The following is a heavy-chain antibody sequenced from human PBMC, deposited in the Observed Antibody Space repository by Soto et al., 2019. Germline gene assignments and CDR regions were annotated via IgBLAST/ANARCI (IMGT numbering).Heavy chain of an antibody. D-gene: IGHD3-22*01. CDR2: IIPIFGTA. CDR3: ARDPTPYYYDSSGLYYYYGMDV. Sequence: QVQLVQSGAEVKKPGSSVKVSCKASGGTFSSYAISWVRQAPGQGLEWMGGIIPIFGTANYAQKFQGRVTITADESTSTPYMELSSLRSEDTAVYYCARDPTPYYYDSSGLYYYYGMDVWGQGTTVTVSS. J-gene: IGHJ6*02. V-gene: IGHV1-69*01. CDR1: GGTFSSYA.